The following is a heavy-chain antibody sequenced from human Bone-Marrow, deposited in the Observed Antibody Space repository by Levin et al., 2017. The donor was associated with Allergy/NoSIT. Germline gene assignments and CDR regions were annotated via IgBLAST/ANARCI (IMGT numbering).Heavy chain of an antibody. CDR2: ISRNGDIT. D-gene: IGHD2-2*01. CDR1: RITFSNYE. J-gene: IGHJ4*02. V-gene: IGHV3-23*01. Sequence: ETLSLTCVASRITFSNYEMTWVRQAPGKGLEWVSLISRNGDITYYADSVKGRFTISRDNSKDTVYLQMISLRAEDTAVYYCAKVGTKPAATFDDWGQGTLVTVSS. CDR3: AKVGTKPAATFDD.